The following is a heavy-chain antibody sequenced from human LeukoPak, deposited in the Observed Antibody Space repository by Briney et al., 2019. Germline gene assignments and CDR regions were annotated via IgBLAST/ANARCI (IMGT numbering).Heavy chain of an antibody. CDR2: ISYDGSNK. J-gene: IGHJ4*02. CDR3: AKDGARGYFDY. D-gene: IGHD1-26*01. Sequence: GGSLLLSCAASGFTFSSYGMHGGRPAPGKGLEWVAVISYDGSNKYYADSVKGRFTISRDNSKSTLYLQMNSLRAEDTAVYYCAKDGARGYFDYWGQGTLVTVSS. V-gene: IGHV3-30*18. CDR1: GFTFSSYG.